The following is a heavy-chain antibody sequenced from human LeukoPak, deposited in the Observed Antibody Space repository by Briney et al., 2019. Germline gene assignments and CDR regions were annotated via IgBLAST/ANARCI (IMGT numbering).Heavy chain of an antibody. CDR3: ARPIETYYDDWIGTYYTDV. V-gene: IGHV4-31*03. Sequence: SETLSLTCTVSGGSISTGGYHWSWIRQNPGKGLEWIGYIYYSGTTYYNPSLKSRLTISVDTSKNQFSLKLSSVTAADTAVYYCARPIETYYDDWIGTYYTDVWGKGTTVTVSS. J-gene: IGHJ6*03. CDR2: IYYSGTT. D-gene: IGHD3-3*01. CDR1: GGSISTGGYH.